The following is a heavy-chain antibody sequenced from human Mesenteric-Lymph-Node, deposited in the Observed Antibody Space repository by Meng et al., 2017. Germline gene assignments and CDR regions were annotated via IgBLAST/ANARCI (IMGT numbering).Heavy chain of an antibody. Sequence: QVQRVQAGAEGKKPGAAGKETCKASRDTFTSKYMHWVRQAPGQGLEWLGIIDPSGESPSYAQKFRGRVTMTRDTSTSTVYMELISLGSDDTAVYYCATTPTHTLGSDIDYWGQGTLVTVSS. V-gene: IGHV1-46*01. CDR2: IDPSGESP. J-gene: IGHJ4*02. CDR1: RDTFTSKY. D-gene: IGHD3-10*01. CDR3: ATTPTHTLGSDIDY.